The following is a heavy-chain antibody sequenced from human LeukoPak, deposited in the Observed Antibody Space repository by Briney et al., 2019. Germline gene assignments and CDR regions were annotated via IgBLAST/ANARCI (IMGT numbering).Heavy chain of an antibody. CDR2: IIPILGIA. J-gene: IGHJ1*01. CDR1: GGTFSSYA. V-gene: IGHV1-69*04. D-gene: IGHD6-19*01. CDR3: ARAEAVAGSSEYFQH. Sequence: GASVKVSCKASGGTFSSYAISWVRQAPGQGLEWMGRIIPILGIANYAQKFQGRVTITADKSTSTAYMELSSLRSEDTAVYYCARAEAVAGSSEYFQHWGQGTLVTVSS.